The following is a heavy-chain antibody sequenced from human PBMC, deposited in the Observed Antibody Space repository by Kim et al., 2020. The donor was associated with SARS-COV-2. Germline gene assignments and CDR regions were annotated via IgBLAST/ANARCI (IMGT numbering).Heavy chain of an antibody. Sequence: ASVKVSCKASGYTFTSYGISWVRQAPGQGLEWMGWISAYNGNTNYAQKLQGRVTMTTDTSTSTAYMELRSLRSDDTAVYYCARFRGKGVNYGSGISAVGWVDYWGQGTLVTVSS. CDR3: ARFRGKGVNYGSGISAVGWVDY. V-gene: IGHV1-18*01. J-gene: IGHJ4*02. CDR2: ISAYNGNT. CDR1: GYTFTSYG. D-gene: IGHD3-10*01.